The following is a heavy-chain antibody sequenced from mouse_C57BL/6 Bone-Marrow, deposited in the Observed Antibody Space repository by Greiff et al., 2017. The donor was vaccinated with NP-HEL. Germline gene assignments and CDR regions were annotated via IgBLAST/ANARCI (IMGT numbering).Heavy chain of an antibody. CDR3: TRPSGRYYYGSTYAMDY. CDR2: IRNKANNHAT. CDR1: GFTFSDAW. V-gene: IGHV6-6*01. J-gene: IGHJ4*01. D-gene: IGHD1-1*01. Sequence: EVKLMESGGGLVQPGGSMKLSCAASGFTFSDAWMDWVRQSPEKGLEWVAEIRNKANNHATYYAESVKGRFTISRDDSKSSVYLQMNSLRAEDTGIYYCTRPSGRYYYGSTYAMDYWGQGTSVTVSS.